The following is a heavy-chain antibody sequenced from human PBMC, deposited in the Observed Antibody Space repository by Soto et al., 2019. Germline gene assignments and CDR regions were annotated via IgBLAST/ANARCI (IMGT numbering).Heavy chain of an antibody. V-gene: IGHV3-30-3*01. D-gene: IGHD3-3*01. CDR3: ARDPTIFGVVITGTFDY. CDR1: GFTFSSYA. J-gene: IGHJ4*02. Sequence: GGSLRLSCAASGFTFSSYAMHWVRQAPGKGLEWVAVISYDGSNKYYADSVKGRFTISRDNSKNTLYLQMNSLRAEDTAVYYCARDPTIFGVVITGTFDYWGQGTLVTVSS. CDR2: ISYDGSNK.